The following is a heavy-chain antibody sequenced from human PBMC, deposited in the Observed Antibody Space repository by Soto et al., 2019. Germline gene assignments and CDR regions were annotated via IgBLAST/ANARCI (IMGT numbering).Heavy chain of an antibody. D-gene: IGHD3-10*01. CDR3: ARVPYYYGSGSYLDY. Sequence: PGGSLRLSCAASGFTFISYSMNWVRPAPGKGLEWVSSISSSSSYIYYADSVKGRFTISRDNAKNSLYLQMNSLRAEDTAVYYCARVPYYYGSGSYLDYWGQGTLVTVS. V-gene: IGHV3-21*01. J-gene: IGHJ4*02. CDR2: ISSSSSYI. CDR1: GFTFISYS.